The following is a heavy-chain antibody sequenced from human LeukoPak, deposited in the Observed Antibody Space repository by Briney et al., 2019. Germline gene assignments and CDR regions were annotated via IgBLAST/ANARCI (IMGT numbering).Heavy chain of an antibody. V-gene: IGHV3-7*04. CDR3: ARGIEARKFDY. CDR1: GFTFSSSW. J-gene: IGHJ4*02. D-gene: IGHD6-6*01. Sequence: GGSLRLSCAASGFTFSSSWMSWVRQAPGKGLEWVANIKKDGSEKYYVDSVKGRFTISRDNAKNSLYLQMNSLRAEDTAVYYCARGIEARKFDYWGQGTLVTVSS. CDR2: IKKDGSEK.